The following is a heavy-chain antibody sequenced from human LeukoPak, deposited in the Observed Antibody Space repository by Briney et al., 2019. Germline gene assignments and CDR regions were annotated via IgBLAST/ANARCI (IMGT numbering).Heavy chain of an antibody. V-gene: IGHV4-38-2*02. D-gene: IGHD2-15*01. J-gene: IGHJ3*02. Sequence: PSETLSLTCTVSGGSISSYYWGWIRQPPGKGLEWIGSIYHSGSTYYNPSLKSRVTISVDTSKNQFSLKLSSVTAADTAVYYCAREPKDILVVVTATDLGAFDIWGQGTMVTVSS. CDR3: AREPKDILVVVTATDLGAFDI. CDR2: IYHSGST. CDR1: GGSISSYY.